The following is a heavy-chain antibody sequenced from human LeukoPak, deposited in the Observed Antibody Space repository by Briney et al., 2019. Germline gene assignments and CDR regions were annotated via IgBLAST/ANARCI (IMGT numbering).Heavy chain of an antibody. V-gene: IGHV4-34*01. CDR3: TRATAFDY. CDR1: GGSFSGYY. CDR2: INHSGST. J-gene: IGHJ4*02. Sequence: SETLSLTCAVYGGSFSGYYWSWIRQPPGKGLEWIGEINHSGSTNYNPSLKSRVTISVDTSKNQFSLKLSSVTAADTAVYYCTRATAFDYWGQGTLVTVSS.